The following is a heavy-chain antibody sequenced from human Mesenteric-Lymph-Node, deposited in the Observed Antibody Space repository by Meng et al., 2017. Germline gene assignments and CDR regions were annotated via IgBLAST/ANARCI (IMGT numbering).Heavy chain of an antibody. CDR2: IHSSGST. D-gene: IGHD3-10*01. J-gene: IGHJ5*02. Sequence: QGRLRESGPVLVKPSQTLSLPCTVSGGSISSGGYYWSWIRQHPGKGLEWIGYIHSSGSTYYNPSLRSRLTISVDTSKNQFSLKLSSVTAADTAVYYCARASYGSGSPLGESWFDPWGQGTLVTVSS. V-gene: IGHV4-31*03. CDR3: ARASYGSGSPLGESWFDP. CDR1: GGSISSGGYY.